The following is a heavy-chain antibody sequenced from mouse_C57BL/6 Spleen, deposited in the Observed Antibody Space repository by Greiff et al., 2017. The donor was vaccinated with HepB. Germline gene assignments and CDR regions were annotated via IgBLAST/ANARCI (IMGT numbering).Heavy chain of an antibody. CDR2: ISSGSSTI. Sequence: EVKLMESGGGLVKPGGSLKLSCAASGFTFSDYGMHWVRQAPEKGLEWVAYISSGSSTIYYADTVKGRFTISRDNAKNTLFLQMTSLRSEDTAMYYCARVDYAMDYWGQGTSSIVSS. CDR3: ARVDYAMDY. CDR1: GFTFSDYG. J-gene: IGHJ4*01. V-gene: IGHV5-17*01.